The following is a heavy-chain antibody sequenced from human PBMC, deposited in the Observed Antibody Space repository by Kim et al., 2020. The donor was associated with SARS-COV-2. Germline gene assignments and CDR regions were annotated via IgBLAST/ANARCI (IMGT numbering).Heavy chain of an antibody. D-gene: IGHD3-10*01. J-gene: IGHJ4*02. CDR3: ARGFGTLVRGVSTY. Sequence: ADSVKRRFTHSRDNSKNTLYLQMNSLRAEDTAVYYCARGFGTLVRGVSTYWGQGTLVTVSS. V-gene: IGHV3-30*01.